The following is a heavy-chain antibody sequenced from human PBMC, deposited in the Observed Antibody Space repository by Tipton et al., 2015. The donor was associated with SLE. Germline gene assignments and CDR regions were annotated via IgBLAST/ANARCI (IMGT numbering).Heavy chain of an antibody. CDR1: GGSISSYY. V-gene: IGHV4-59*01. CDR3: ARSFCGDDCYDFYYYYLDV. D-gene: IGHD2-21*02. J-gene: IGHJ6*03. CDR2: IYYSGST. Sequence: TLSLTCTVSGGSISSYYINWIRQSPGKGLEWMGYIYYSGSTYYNPSLKSRVTMSVDTSRNQFSLDLNSVTAADTAVYYCARSFCGDDCYDFYYYYLDVWGKGTTVTVSS.